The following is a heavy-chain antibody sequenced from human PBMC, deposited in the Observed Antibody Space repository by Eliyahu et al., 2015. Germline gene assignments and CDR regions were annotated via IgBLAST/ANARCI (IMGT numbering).Heavy chain of an antibody. J-gene: IGHJ4*02. CDR2: ITWNSANI. CDR3: AKDFVF. CDR1: GFTFDVYX. Sequence: EVQLVESGGGLVQPGXSLRLXCXASGFTFDVYXMHWVRQPPGKGLEWVSGITWNSANIGYADSVKGRFTISRDNAKNSLYLQMNSLRAEDTALYYCAKDFVFWGQGTLVTVSS. V-gene: IGHV3-9*01.